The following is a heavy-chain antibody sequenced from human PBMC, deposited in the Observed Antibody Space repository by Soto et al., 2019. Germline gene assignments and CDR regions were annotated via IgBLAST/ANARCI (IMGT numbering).Heavy chain of an antibody. Sequence: TLSLTVTVSGGSISSGGYYWSWIRQSPEKGLEWIGYIYSIVSSRSNPALQGRLSMSLDTSKNQFSLKLRSVTAADTAVYYCARGGARWTGYFDSWGQGALVTVSS. CDR1: GGSISSGGYY. CDR2: IYSIVSS. V-gene: IGHV4-30-4*08. D-gene: IGHD2-15*01. CDR3: ARGGARWTGYFDS. J-gene: IGHJ4*02.